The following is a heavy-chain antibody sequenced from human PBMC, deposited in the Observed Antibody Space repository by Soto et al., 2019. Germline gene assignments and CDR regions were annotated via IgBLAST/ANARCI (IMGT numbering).Heavy chain of an antibody. CDR2: VKQDGSEQ. CDR3: TRGPRPISTGTGAY. CDR1: GFIFSTYW. D-gene: IGHD3-10*01. Sequence: PGGSRRLSGAASGFIFSTYWMNWVRQAPGQGLEWVGNVKQDGSEQYYADSVRGRFTISRDNVNATLYLQMNNLRAEDSGLYYCTRGPRPISTGTGAYWGQGTQVTVSS. V-gene: IGHV3-7*01. J-gene: IGHJ4*02.